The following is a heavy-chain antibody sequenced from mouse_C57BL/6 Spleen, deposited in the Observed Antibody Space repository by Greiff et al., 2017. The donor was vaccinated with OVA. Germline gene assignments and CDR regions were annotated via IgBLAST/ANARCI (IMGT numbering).Heavy chain of an antibody. CDR3: ARARYYGSSSYYFDY. V-gene: IGHV1-42*01. CDR1: GYSFTGYY. CDR2: INPSTGGT. J-gene: IGHJ2*01. Sequence: DVKLVESGPELVKPGASVKISCKASGYSFTGYYMNWVKQSPEKSLEWIGEINPSTGGTTYNQKFKAKATLTVDKSSSTAYMQLKSLTSEDSAVYYCARARYYGSSSYYFDYWGQGTTLTVSS. D-gene: IGHD1-1*01.